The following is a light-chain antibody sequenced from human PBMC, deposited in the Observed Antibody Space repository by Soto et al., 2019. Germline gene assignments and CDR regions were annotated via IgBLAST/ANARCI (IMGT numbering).Light chain of an antibody. CDR2: GAS. J-gene: IGKJ1*01. Sequence: VLPQSPDTLSLSPGDRATLSCRASQSVRSTFLAWYQQKPGQAPRLLIYGASNRAAGIPERFSGSASGTEFTLTISRLEPEDLATYYCLQSYTYPWTFGQGTKVEIK. CDR3: LQSYTYPWT. CDR1: QSVRSTF. V-gene: IGKV3-20*01.